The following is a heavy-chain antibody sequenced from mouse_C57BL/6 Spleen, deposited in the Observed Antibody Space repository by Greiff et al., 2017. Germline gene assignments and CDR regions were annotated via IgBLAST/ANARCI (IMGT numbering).Heavy chain of an antibody. Sequence: VQLQQSGAELARPGASVKMSCKASGYTFTSYTMHWVKQRPGQGLEWIGYINPSSGYTKYNQKFKDKATLTADKSSSTAYMQLSSLTSEDSAVYYCASYSNYPYYFDYGGQGTTRTVSS. V-gene: IGHV1-4*01. D-gene: IGHD2-5*01. CDR3: ASYSNYPYYFDY. J-gene: IGHJ2*01. CDR1: GYTFTSYT. CDR2: INPSSGYT.